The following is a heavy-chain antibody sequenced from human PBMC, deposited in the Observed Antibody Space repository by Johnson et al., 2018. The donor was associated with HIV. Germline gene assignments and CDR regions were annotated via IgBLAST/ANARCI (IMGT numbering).Heavy chain of an antibody. Sequence: VQLVESGGGLVQPGGSLRLSCAASGFNFSTHAMSWVRQAPGKGLEWVSGISGSGGSTYYADSVKGRFTISRDNSKTTLYLQMNSLRAEDTAVYYCAKVGERYVDSSGYDAFVIGGQGTMVTVSS. CDR3: AKVGERYVDSSGYDAFVI. V-gene: IGHV3-23*04. CDR1: GFNFSTHA. CDR2: ISGSGGST. J-gene: IGHJ3*02. D-gene: IGHD3-22*01.